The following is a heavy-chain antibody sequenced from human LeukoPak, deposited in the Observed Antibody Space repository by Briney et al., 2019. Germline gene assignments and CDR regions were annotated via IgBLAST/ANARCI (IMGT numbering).Heavy chain of an antibody. Sequence: PGGSLRLSCTASGFTFSTYSMNWVRQAPGKGLEWLSSISSNSRTMYYADSVKGRFTISRDNAKNSLYLQMNSLRAEDTAVYYCARAAGEMATIRYWGQGTLVTVSS. D-gene: IGHD5-24*01. J-gene: IGHJ4*02. CDR3: ARAAGEMATIRY. CDR2: ISSNSRTM. V-gene: IGHV3-48*04. CDR1: GFTFSTYS.